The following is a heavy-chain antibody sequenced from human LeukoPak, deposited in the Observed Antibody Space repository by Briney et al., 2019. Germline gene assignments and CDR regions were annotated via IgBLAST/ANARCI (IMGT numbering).Heavy chain of an antibody. Sequence: SETLSLTCTVSGGSISSSSYYWGWIRQPPGKGLEWIGSIYYSGSTYYNPSLKSRVTISVDTSKNQFSLKLSSVTAADTAVYYCARSREGTSIFLQHWGQGTLVTVSS. V-gene: IGHV4-39*07. D-gene: IGHD2-21*01. J-gene: IGHJ1*01. CDR3: ARSREGTSIFLQH. CDR2: IYYSGST. CDR1: GGSISSSSYY.